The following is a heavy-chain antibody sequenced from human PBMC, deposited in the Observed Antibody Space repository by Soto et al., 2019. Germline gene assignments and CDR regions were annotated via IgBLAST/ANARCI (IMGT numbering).Heavy chain of an antibody. CDR1: GGSISSYY. V-gene: IGHV4-59*01. J-gene: IGHJ4*02. CDR3: AREMERYFDWLF. D-gene: IGHD3-9*01. Sequence: SETLSLICTVSGGSISSYYWSWIRQPPGKGLEWIGYIYYSGSTNYNPSLKSRVTISVDTSKNQFSLKLSSVTAADTAVYYCAREMERYFDWLFWGQGTLVTVSS. CDR2: IYYSGST.